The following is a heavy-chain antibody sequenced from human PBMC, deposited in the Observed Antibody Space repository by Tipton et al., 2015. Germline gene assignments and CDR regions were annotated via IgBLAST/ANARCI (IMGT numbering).Heavy chain of an antibody. CDR1: GFTFSSYW. J-gene: IGHJ4*02. CDR3: AKDRSSSTSCHNW. V-gene: IGHV3-74*01. CDR2: INTDGSST. Sequence: SLRLSCAASGFTFSSYWMHWVRQPPGKGPVWVSRINTDGSSTNYADSVKGRFTISRDNAKNTLHLQMNSLRAEDTAVYYCAKDRSSSTSCHNWWGQGTLVTVSS. D-gene: IGHD2-2*01.